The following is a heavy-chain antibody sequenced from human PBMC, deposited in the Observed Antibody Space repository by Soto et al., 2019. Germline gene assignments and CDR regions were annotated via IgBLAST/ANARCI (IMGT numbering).Heavy chain of an antibody. D-gene: IGHD3-22*01. CDR3: ASSYDYDSSRSYYFDD. CDR2: ISGSGGST. J-gene: IGHJ4*02. Sequence: PGGSLRLSCAASGFTFSSYAMSWVRQAPGKGLEWVSAISGSGGSTYYADSVKGRFTISRDNSKNTLYLQMNSLRAEDTAVYYCASSYDYDSSRSYYFDDWGQGTLVTVSS. V-gene: IGHV3-23*01. CDR1: GFTFSSYA.